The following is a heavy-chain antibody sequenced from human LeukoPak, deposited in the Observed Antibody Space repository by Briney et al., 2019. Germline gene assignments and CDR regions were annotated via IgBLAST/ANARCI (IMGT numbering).Heavy chain of an antibody. V-gene: IGHV3-73*01. D-gene: IGHD6-13*01. Sequence: GGSLRLSCAASGLIFSGSAMHWVRQAPGKGLEWVGRMRSKANNYATGYATSVIGRFTISRDDSKNTRYLEMNSLKIEDTAVYFCTSQAGYSSSWETWGQGTLVTVSS. CDR2: MRSKANNYAT. CDR1: GLIFSGSA. CDR3: TSQAGYSSSWET. J-gene: IGHJ5*02.